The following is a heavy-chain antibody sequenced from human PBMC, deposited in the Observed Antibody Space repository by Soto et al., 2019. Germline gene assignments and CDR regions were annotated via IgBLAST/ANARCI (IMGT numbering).Heavy chain of an antibody. J-gene: IGHJ6*03. V-gene: IGHV3-9*01. CDR1: GFTFSYYA. CDR2: VSGSSGSI. CDR3: AKHIGRSYYGSRYYYMDV. D-gene: IGHD3-10*01. Sequence: PGGSLRLSCAASGFTFSYYAMSGVRQAPGKGLEWVSGVSGSSGSIGYADSVKGRFTISRDNAKNSLYLQMNSLRAEDTALYYCAKHIGRSYYGSRYYYMDVWGKGTTVTVSS.